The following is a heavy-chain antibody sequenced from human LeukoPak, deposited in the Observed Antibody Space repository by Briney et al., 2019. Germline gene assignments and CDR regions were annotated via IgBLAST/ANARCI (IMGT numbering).Heavy chain of an antibody. CDR1: GRSFSGYY. CDR3: ARAPVSDTAMVFDY. CDR2: INHSGST. V-gene: IGHV4-34*01. D-gene: IGHD5-18*01. Sequence: PSETLSLTCAVYGRSFSGYYWSWIRQTPGKGLEWIGEINHSGSTTYNPSLKSRVTISVDRSKNQFSLKLSSVTAADTAVYYCARAPVSDTAMVFDYWGQGTLVTVSS. J-gene: IGHJ4*02.